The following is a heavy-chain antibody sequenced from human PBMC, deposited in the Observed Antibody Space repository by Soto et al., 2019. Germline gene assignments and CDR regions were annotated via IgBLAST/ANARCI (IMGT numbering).Heavy chain of an antibody. D-gene: IGHD2-2*01. J-gene: IGHJ6*02. CDR1: GGTFGSYA. CDR2: IIPIPGTA. Sequence: PVKVSCKASGGTFGSYAISWVRQAPGRGLEWMGGIIPIPGTANYAQKFQGRVTIAADESTSTAYMELSSLRSEDTAVYYCARSQGSSTSLEIYYYYYYGMDVWGQGTTVTVSS. V-gene: IGHV1-69*13. CDR3: ARSQGSSTSLEIYYYYYYGMDV.